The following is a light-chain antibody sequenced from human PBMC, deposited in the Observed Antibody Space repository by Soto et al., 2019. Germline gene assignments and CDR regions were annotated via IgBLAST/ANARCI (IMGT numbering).Light chain of an antibody. Sequence: DIQMTQSPSTLSASVGDRVTITCRASQSISSWLAWYQQKPGKAPKLLIYDASSLESGDPSRFGGSGSGTDFTLTISGLQPDDFAPYYYQQYNSYSPITVGPGTKVDIK. V-gene: IGKV1-5*01. J-gene: IGKJ3*01. CDR3: QQYNSYSPIT. CDR2: DAS. CDR1: QSISSW.